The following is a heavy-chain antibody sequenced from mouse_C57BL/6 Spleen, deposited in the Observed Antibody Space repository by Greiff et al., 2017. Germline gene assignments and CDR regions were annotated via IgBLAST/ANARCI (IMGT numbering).Heavy chain of an antibody. J-gene: IGHJ3*01. Sequence: VQLQQSGAELVRPGASVKLSCTASGFNIKDDYMHWVKQRPEQGLEWIGWIDPENGDTEYASKFQGKATITADTSSNTAYLQLSSLTSEDNAVYYCTHSKGFAYWGQGTLVTVSA. CDR1: GFNIKDDY. CDR2: IDPENGDT. D-gene: IGHD2-5*01. V-gene: IGHV14-4*01. CDR3: THSKGFAY.